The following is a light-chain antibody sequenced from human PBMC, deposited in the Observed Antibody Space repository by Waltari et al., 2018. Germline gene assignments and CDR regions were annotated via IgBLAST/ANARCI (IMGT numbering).Light chain of an antibody. CDR2: ANT. CDR1: RSNIGAGYD. Sequence: QSVLKQPPSVSGAPGQRVTISCTGTRSNIGAGYDVPWYQQLPGTAPKLLIFANTNRPSGLPGRFSGSKSGTSASLAITGLQSEDEADYYCQSYDSSLSGSYVFGTGTKVTVL. CDR3: QSYDSSLSGSYV. J-gene: IGLJ1*01. V-gene: IGLV1-40*01.